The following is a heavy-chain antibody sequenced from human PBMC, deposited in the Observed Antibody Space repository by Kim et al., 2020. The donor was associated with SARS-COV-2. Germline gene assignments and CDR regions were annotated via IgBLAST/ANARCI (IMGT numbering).Heavy chain of an antibody. J-gene: IGHJ4*02. Sequence: YVDSVKDRFTSSRDNAKNSLFLQMNSLIAEDTGVYYCAKTIGGADINFDYWGQGTLVTVSS. CDR3: AKTIGGADINFDY. V-gene: IGHV3-7*01. D-gene: IGHD3-9*01.